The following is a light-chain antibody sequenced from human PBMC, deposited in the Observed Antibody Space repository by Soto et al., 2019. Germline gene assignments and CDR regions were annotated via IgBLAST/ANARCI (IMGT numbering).Light chain of an antibody. CDR2: GAS. CDR3: QQYHDWPPLT. V-gene: IGKV3-15*01. Sequence: EIVMTQSPATLSVSPGERATLSCRASQSITDNLAWYQQKPGQAPRLLIYGASSRATGVPARFSGSGSGTEFTLTISSLQSEDFALYFCQQYHDWPPLTFGGGTKVDIK. J-gene: IGKJ4*01. CDR1: QSITDN.